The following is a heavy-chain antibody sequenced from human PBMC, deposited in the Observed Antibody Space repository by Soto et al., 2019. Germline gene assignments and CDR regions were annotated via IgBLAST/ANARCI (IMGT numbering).Heavy chain of an antibody. D-gene: IGHD6-13*01. CDR1: GYTFTGYY. CDR3: ARGYSISWPDYYYGMDV. Sequence: QVQLVQSGAEVKKPGASVKVSCKASGYTFTGYYMHWVRQAPGQGLEWMGWINPNSGGTNYAQKLQGWVTRTRDTSTSTAYMELSRLRSDDTAVYYCARGYSISWPDYYYGMDVWGQGTTVTVSS. CDR2: INPNSGGT. J-gene: IGHJ6*02. V-gene: IGHV1-2*04.